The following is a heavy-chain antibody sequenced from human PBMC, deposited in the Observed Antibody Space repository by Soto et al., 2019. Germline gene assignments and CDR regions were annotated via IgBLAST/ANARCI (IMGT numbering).Heavy chain of an antibody. V-gene: IGHV3-23*01. D-gene: IGHD3-10*01. Sequence: GSLRLSCAASGFAFSSHPMSWVRQAPEKGLEWVAGISDGGDLTYNADPVRGRFTISRDNSRNTLYLQMNSLRAEDTAVYYCARRVIGSSRAFDIWGQGTMVTVSS. J-gene: IGHJ3*02. CDR3: ARRVIGSSRAFDI. CDR1: GFAFSSHP. CDR2: ISDGGDLT.